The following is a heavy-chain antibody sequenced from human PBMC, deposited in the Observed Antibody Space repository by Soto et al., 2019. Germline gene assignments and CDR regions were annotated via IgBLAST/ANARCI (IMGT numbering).Heavy chain of an antibody. D-gene: IGHD3-10*01. CDR2: INHSGST. CDR1: GGSFSGYY. CDR3: ARGYPQAVRGVIVEFMDV. J-gene: IGHJ6*03. Sequence: QVQLQQWGAGLLKPSETLSLTCAVYGGSFSGYYWSWIRQPPGKGLEWIGEINHSGSTNYNPSLKSRVTISVDTSKNQFSLKLSSVTAADTAVYYCARGYPQAVRGVIVEFMDVWGKGTTVTVSS. V-gene: IGHV4-34*01.